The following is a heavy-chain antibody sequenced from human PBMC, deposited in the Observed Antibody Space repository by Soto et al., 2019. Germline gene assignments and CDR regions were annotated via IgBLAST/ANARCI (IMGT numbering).Heavy chain of an antibody. CDR2: INAGNCNT. CDR1: GYTFTRYA. D-gene: IGHD2-21*02. CDR3: ARSIAVVTALDY. V-gene: IGHV1-3*05. J-gene: IGHJ4*02. Sequence: QAQLVQSGAEEKKPGASVKVSCKASGYTFTRYAMHLVRQAPGQRLEWMGWINAGNCNTKYSQKFQGRITTTRDTSASTAYTELIRLRSEDTEVYFCARSIAVVTALDYWGQGTMVTVSS.